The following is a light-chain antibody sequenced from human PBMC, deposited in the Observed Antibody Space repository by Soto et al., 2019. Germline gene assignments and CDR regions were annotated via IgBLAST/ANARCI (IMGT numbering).Light chain of an antibody. CDR2: GAS. CDR3: QQYNNWPPYT. CDR1: QSVVSN. J-gene: IGKJ2*01. V-gene: IGKV3-15*01. Sequence: IMLTQSPATLSVSPGQRATLSCRASQSVVSNLAWYQQKPGQAPRLLIYGASTRAAGVPVRFSGSGSGTQFTLTISSLQAEDVAVYYCQQYNNWPPYTFGQGTKVDIK.